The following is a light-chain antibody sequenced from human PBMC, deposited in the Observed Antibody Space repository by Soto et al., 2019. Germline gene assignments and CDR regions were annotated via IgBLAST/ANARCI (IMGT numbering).Light chain of an antibody. CDR3: QQHLDFFGT. V-gene: IGKV4-1*01. Sequence: DIVLTQSPEFLAVSLGERATIKCRSGQSLLSSRNGRHTLSWLQKQPGQPTRLLIYWASTRHSGVPDRFSVGASGTDFTPTISSLQPEDVAVYYCQQHLDFFGTFGGGTKVDIK. CDR2: WAS. CDR1: QSLLSSRNGRHT. J-gene: IGKJ4*02.